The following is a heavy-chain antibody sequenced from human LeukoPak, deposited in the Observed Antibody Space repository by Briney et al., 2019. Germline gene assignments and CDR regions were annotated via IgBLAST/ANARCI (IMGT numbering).Heavy chain of an antibody. J-gene: IGHJ4*02. CDR3: ARGYCDTNDCPPGAY. D-gene: IGHD3-9*01. CDR2: INPNSGGT. V-gene: IGHV1-2*02. CDR1: GYTFTAFY. Sequence: ASVKASCKASGYTFTAFYIHWVRQAPGQGLEWMGWINPNSGGTNYAQKFQGRVTLTRDTSISTVYVELSGLTSDDTAVYYCARGYCDTNDCPPGAYWGQGALVTVSS.